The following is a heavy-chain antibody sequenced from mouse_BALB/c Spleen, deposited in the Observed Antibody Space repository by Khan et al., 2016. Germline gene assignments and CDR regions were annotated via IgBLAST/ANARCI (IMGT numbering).Heavy chain of an antibody. CDR2: IYPGDGDT. J-gene: IGHJ3*01. V-gene: IGHV1-80*01. Sequence: VQLQESGAELVRPGSSVKISCKASDYAFSRYWMNWVKQRPGQGLEWIGQIYPGDGDTNYNGKFKGKATLTADKFSSTAYMQLSSLTSEDSAVHFCARGTPFAYWGQGTLVTVSA. CDR3: ARGTPFAY. CDR1: DYAFSRYW. D-gene: IGHD2-14*01.